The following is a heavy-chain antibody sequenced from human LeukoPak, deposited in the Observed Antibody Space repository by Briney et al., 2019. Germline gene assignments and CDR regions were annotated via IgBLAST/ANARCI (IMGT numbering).Heavy chain of an antibody. J-gene: IGHJ4*02. CDR2: IRQDGGEI. CDR1: GFTLRNYW. V-gene: IGHV3-7*01. CDR3: ARDKVVGATTLDS. D-gene: IGHD1-26*01. Sequence: GGSLRLSCAASGFTLRNYWMSWVRQAPGNGLEWVANIRQDGGEIYYVDSVKGRFTISRDNAKNSLFLQMNSLRAEDSAVYYCARDKVVGATTLDSWGQGTLVTVSS.